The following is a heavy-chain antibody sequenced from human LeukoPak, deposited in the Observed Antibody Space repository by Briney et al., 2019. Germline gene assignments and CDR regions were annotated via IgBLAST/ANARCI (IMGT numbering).Heavy chain of an antibody. CDR2: ISGSGGST. D-gene: IGHD6-19*01. V-gene: IGHV3-23*01. CDR1: GFTFSSYA. J-gene: IGHJ4*02. Sequence: GGSLRLFCAASGFTFSSYAMSWVRQAPGKGLEWVSAISGSGGSTYYADSVKGRFTISRDNSKNTLYLQMNSLRAEDTAVYYCAKDSQQWSSATDYWGQGTLVTVSS. CDR3: AKDSQQWSSATDY.